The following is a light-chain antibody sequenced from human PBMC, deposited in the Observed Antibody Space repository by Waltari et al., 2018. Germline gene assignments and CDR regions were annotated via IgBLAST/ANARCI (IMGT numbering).Light chain of an antibody. V-gene: IGKV1-33*01. Sequence: DIQMTQSPSSLSASVGDRVTITCQANYDISTYLNWYQQKPGKAPKLLIYDASNLETGVPSRFSGSGSGTDFTFTISSLQPEDTATYYCQKYDRLPLTFGGGTKVEIK. CDR2: DAS. CDR3: QKYDRLPLT. CDR1: YDISTY. J-gene: IGKJ4*01.